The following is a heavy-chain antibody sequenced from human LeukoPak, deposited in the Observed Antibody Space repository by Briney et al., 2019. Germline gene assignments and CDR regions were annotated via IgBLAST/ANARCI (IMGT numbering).Heavy chain of an antibody. CDR1: GFIFSGSA. CDR2: IRNKSNSYGT. Sequence: PGGSLRLSCEASGFIFSGSAIHWVRQASGRGLEWVGRIRNKSNSYGTAYAASVKGRFTISRDDSKNTTYLQMNSLRTDDTAVYYCGRPHILGATNFDYWGQGTLVTVSS. V-gene: IGHV3-73*01. CDR3: GRPHILGATNFDY. J-gene: IGHJ4*02. D-gene: IGHD1-26*01.